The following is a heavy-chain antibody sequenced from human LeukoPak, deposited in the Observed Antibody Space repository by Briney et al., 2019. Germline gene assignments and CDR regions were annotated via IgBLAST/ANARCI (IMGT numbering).Heavy chain of an antibody. CDR2: IYYSGST. CDR3: ARGSYGDYRDDAFDI. Sequence: SETLSLTCTVSGGSISGYYWSWIRQPPGKGLEWIGYIYYSGSTNYNPSLRSRVTMSVDTSKNQFSLKLSSVTAADTAVYYRARGSYGDYRDDAFDIWGQGIMVTVSS. V-gene: IGHV4-59*01. CDR1: GGSISGYY. D-gene: IGHD4-17*01. J-gene: IGHJ3*02.